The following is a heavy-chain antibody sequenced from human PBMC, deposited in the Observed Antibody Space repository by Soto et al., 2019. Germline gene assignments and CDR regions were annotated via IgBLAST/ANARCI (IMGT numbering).Heavy chain of an antibody. CDR2: ISDSGSTI. J-gene: IGHJ5*02. Sequence: QMQLVQSGGGLVKPGGSLTLSCKASGFTFSDYYMIWVRQTPGKGLEWLSYISDSGSTIYYADSVRARCTIFRENAANSVYLQLDGRTDGDTAFYACASGGSCWTRGGWLGPWGQGSLVTVSS. CDR1: GFTFSDYY. D-gene: IGHD6-13*01. V-gene: IGHV3-11*01. CDR3: ASGGSCWTRGGWLGP.